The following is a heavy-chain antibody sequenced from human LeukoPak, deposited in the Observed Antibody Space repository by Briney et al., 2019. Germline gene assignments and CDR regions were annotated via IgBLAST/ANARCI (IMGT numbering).Heavy chain of an antibody. Sequence: PGGSLRLSCAASGFTFSSYAMSWVRQAPGKGLEWVSSITGSGVSTYYVDFVKGRFTISRDSSKNTLYLQMNSLRAEDTAVYYCAKDSLYSGSSRAFDYWGQGTLVTVSS. CDR3: AKDSLYSGSSRAFDY. J-gene: IGHJ4*02. V-gene: IGHV3-23*01. CDR2: ITGSGVST. D-gene: IGHD1-26*01. CDR1: GFTFSSYA.